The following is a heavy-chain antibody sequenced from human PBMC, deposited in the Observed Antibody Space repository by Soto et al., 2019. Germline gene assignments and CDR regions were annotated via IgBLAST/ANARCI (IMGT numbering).Heavy chain of an antibody. CDR2: MNPNSGNT. CDR3: ASGSSWVTMVRGESFYY. J-gene: IGHJ4*02. V-gene: IGHV1-8*01. D-gene: IGHD3-10*01. Sequence: QVQLVQSGAEVKKPGASVKVSCKASGYTFTSYDINWVRQATGQGLEWMGWMNPNSGNTGYAQKFQGRVTMTRNTSISKAYMEMRSLRSEDTAVYYCASGSSWVTMVRGESFYYCGQGTLVTVSS. CDR1: GYTFTSYD.